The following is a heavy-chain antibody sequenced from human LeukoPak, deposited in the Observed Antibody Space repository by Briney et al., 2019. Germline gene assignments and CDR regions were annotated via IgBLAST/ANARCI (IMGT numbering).Heavy chain of an antibody. Sequence: PSETLSLTCTVSGGSISSYYWSWIRQPAGKGLEWIGRIYTSGSTNCNPSLKSRVTMSVDTSKNQFSLKLSSVTAADTAVYYCARDRGGSYYRKIYYLDYWGQGTLVTVSS. CDR3: ARDRGGSYYRKIYYLDY. CDR2: IYTSGST. D-gene: IGHD1-26*01. J-gene: IGHJ4*02. V-gene: IGHV4-4*07. CDR1: GGSISSYY.